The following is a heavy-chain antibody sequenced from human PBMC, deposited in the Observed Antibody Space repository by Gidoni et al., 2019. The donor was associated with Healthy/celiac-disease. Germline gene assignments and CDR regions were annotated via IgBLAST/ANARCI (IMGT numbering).Heavy chain of an antibody. CDR1: GGSFSGYD. CDR2: INHSGST. D-gene: IGHD6-13*01. Sequence: QVQLQQWGAGLLKPSETLSLTCAVYGGSFSGYDWSWIRQPPGKGLEWIGEINHSGSTNYNPSLKSRVTISVDTSKNQFSLKLSSVTAADTAVYYCARGAGTGWFDPWGQGTLVTVSS. CDR3: ARGAGTGWFDP. V-gene: IGHV4-34*01. J-gene: IGHJ5*02.